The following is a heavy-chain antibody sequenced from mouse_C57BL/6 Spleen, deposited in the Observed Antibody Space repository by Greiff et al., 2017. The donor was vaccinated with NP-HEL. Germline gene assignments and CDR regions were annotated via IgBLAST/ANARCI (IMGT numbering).Heavy chain of an antibody. CDR1: GYTFTSYW. D-gene: IGHD1-1*01. Sequence: QVQLQQSGAELVMPGASVKLSCKASGYTFTSYWMHWVKQRPGQGLEWIGEIDPSDSYTNYNQKFKGKSTLTVDKSSSTAYMQLSSLTSEDSAVYYCARSGYYGHYAMDYWGQGTSVTVSS. CDR3: ARSGYYGHYAMDY. CDR2: IDPSDSYT. V-gene: IGHV1-69*01. J-gene: IGHJ4*01.